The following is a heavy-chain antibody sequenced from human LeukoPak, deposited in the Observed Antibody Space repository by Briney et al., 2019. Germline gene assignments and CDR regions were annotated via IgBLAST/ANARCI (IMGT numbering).Heavy chain of an antibody. CDR2: INNSGST. Sequence: PSETLSLTCAISGGSFTDYYWSWIRQPPGKGREWIGDINNSGSTNSSPSLQSRVVISLDTSKSQLSLKLSPVTSADTATHFCARAGRGTSSRALDFWGQGTLVSVCS. V-gene: IGHV4-34*01. J-gene: IGHJ4*02. D-gene: IGHD1-1*01. CDR1: GGSFTDYY. CDR3: ARAGRGTSSRALDF.